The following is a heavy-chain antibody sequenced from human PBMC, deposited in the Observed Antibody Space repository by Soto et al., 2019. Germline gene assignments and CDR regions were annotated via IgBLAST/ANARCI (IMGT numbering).Heavy chain of an antibody. Sequence: PGESLKISCKGSGYSFTSYWIGWVRQMPGKGLECMGIIYPGDSDTRYSPSFQGQVTISAAKSISTAYLQWSSLKASDTAMYYCATPAAAGKYYCGLEVGGQGTTVSVPS. CDR2: IYPGDSDT. V-gene: IGHV5-51*01. CDR1: GYSFTSYW. J-gene: IGHJ6*02. D-gene: IGHD6-13*01. CDR3: ATPAAAGKYYCGLEV.